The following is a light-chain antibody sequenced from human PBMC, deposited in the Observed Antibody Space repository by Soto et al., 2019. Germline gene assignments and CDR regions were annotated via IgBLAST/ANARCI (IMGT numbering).Light chain of an antibody. J-gene: IGKJ1*01. CDR3: QQTYATPIT. CDR2: GAS. V-gene: IGKV1-39*01. Sequence: DIPMTQSPSSLSASVGDRVTITCRASHPISNYLNWYQHRPGKAPMLLIYGASTLQSGVPSRFSGSESGTDFTLTITSLQPEDCATYYCQQTYATPITFGQGTKVDIK. CDR1: HPISNY.